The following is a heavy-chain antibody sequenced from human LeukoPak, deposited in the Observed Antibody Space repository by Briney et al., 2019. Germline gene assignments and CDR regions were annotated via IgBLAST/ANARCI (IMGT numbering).Heavy chain of an antibody. J-gene: IGHJ4*02. V-gene: IGHV3-9*01. CDR3: AKGSGTDQGPFDS. D-gene: IGHD1-26*01. Sequence: GGSLRLACAASGFTFDDYAMHWVRQAPGKGLQWVSSISWNGDDIGYADSVKGRFTISRDNAKNFLYLQMNSLRTEDKALYYCAKGSGTDQGPFDSWGQGTLVTVSS. CDR1: GFTFDDYA. CDR2: ISWNGDDI.